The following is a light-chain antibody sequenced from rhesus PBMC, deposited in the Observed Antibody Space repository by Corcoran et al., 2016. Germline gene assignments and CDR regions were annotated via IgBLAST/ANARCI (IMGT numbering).Light chain of an antibody. Sequence: ETVVTQSPATLSLSPGERATLSCRASQSVGSYLAWYPQKPGQAPRLLIYGATSRATGIPDRFRGSGSGTDFTRTISSLEPEDVGVYYCQQSSNLWTFGQGTKVEIK. CDR1: QSVGSY. CDR3: QQSSNLWT. V-gene: IGKV3-24*04. CDR2: GAT. J-gene: IGKJ1*01.